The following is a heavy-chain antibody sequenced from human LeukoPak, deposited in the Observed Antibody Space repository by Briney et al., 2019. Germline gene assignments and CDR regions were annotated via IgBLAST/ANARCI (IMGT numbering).Heavy chain of an antibody. CDR2: ISWDGGST. V-gene: IGHV3-43D*04. CDR1: GFTFDDYA. CDR3: AKNSCTNGVCHSDY. D-gene: IGHD2-8*01. J-gene: IGHJ4*02. Sequence: GGSLRLSCAASGFTFDDYAMHWVRQAPGKGLEWVSLISWDGGSTYYADSVKGRFTISRDNSKNSLYLQMSSLRAEDTALYYCAKNSCTNGVCHSDYWGQGTLVTVSS.